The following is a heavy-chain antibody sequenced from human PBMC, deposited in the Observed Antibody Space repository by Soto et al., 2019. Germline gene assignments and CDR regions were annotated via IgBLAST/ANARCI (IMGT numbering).Heavy chain of an antibody. CDR3: ARESSFVASTKPDY. Sequence: QVQLVQSGAEVKKPGASVKVSCKASGYTFTSYGISWVRQAPGQGLEWMGWISGYNGNTNYAQKFQDRVTMITATSTSTAYMELRSLRSDDTAVYYCARESSFVASTKPDYWGQGTLVTVSS. V-gene: IGHV1-18*01. J-gene: IGHJ4*02. CDR2: ISGYNGNT. D-gene: IGHD3-3*01. CDR1: GYTFTSYG.